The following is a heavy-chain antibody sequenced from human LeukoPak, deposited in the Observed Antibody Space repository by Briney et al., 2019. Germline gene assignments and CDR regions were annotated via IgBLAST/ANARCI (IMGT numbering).Heavy chain of an antibody. CDR1: GFTFSSYA. Sequence: GGSLRLSCAASGFTFSSYAMSWVRQAPGKGLEWVSAISGSGGSTYYADSVKGRFTISRDNSKNTLYLQMNSLRAEDTAVYYCAKGEQWPVGKNWFDPWGQGTLVTVSS. J-gene: IGHJ5*02. V-gene: IGHV3-23*01. D-gene: IGHD6-19*01. CDR2: ISGSGGST. CDR3: AKGEQWPVGKNWFDP.